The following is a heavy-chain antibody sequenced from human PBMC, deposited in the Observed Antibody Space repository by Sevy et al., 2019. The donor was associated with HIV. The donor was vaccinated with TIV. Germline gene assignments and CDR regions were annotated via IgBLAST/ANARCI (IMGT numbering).Heavy chain of an antibody. Sequence: GGSLRLSCAVSGFSFDSYGMTWVRQAPGKGLEWVSGISGSGTRTYYADSVKGRFSISRDNSKNRLYLQMNSLGSEDKAKYYWAKGGGGHYDPDEIGYYFYYYNMDVWGKGTTVTVSS. D-gene: IGHD3-22*01. CDR2: ISGSGTRT. J-gene: IGHJ6*03. CDR1: GFSFDSYG. V-gene: IGHV3-23*01. CDR3: AKGGGGHYDPDEIGYYFYYYNMDV.